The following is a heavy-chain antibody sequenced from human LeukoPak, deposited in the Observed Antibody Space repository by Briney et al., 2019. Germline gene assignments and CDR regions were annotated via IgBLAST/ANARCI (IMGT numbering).Heavy chain of an antibody. CDR1: GYTFTSYG. CDR2: ISAYNGNT. Sequence: ASVKVSCKASGYTFTSYGISWVRQAPGQGLEWMGWISAYNGNTNYAQKLQGRVTMTTDTSTSTAYMELRSLRSDDTAVYYCARDYHDLVEATSGDWGQGTLVTVSS. V-gene: IGHV1-18*01. D-gene: IGHD1-26*01. CDR3: ARDYHDLVEATSGD. J-gene: IGHJ4*02.